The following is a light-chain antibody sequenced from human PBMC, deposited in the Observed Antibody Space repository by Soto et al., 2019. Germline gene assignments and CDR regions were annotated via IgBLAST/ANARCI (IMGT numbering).Light chain of an antibody. CDR2: DSN. Sequence: QSVLTRPPSXSAAPGPNVTISGSGSSSNIWNFYVSWYQHLPGTAPKLIIYDSNKRPSGIPDRFSVSKSGTSPTLGITGLKTGDEADYYCGVWDSSMTTYVFAPGTKVTVL. J-gene: IGLJ1*01. CDR1: SSNIWNFY. CDR3: GVWDSSMTTYV. V-gene: IGLV1-51*01.